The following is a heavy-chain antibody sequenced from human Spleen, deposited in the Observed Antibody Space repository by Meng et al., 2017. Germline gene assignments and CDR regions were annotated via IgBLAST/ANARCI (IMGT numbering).Heavy chain of an antibody. V-gene: IGHV4-61*02. CDR2: IYTSGST. J-gene: IGHJ6*02. Sequence: SETLSLTCTVSGGSISSGSYYWSWIRQPAGKGLEWIGRIYTSGSTNYNPSLKSRVTISVDTSKNQFSLKLSSVTAADTAVYYCAREITMVRGVIIRLSSYYYGMDVWGQGTTVTVSS. CDR1: GGSISSGSYY. CDR3: AREITMVRGVIIRLSSYYYGMDV. D-gene: IGHD3-10*01.